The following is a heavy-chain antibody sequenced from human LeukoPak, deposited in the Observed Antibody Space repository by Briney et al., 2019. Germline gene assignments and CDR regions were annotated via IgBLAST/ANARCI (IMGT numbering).Heavy chain of an antibody. D-gene: IGHD5-24*01. J-gene: IGHJ4*02. CDR2: IYPGDSDT. V-gene: IGHV5-51*01. CDR3: ARLSALGTISGDY. Sequence: GESLKISCKASGYSFSTFYIGWVRQMPGKGLEWMGIIYPGDSDTRYSPSFQGQVTISADKSISTAYLRWSSLKASDTAMYYCARLSALGTISGDYWGQGTLVTVSS. CDR1: GYSFSTFY.